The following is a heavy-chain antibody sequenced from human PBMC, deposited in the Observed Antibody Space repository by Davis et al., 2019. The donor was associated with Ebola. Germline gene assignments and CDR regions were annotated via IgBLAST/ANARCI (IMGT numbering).Heavy chain of an antibody. J-gene: IGHJ4*02. CDR2: FYYSGST. D-gene: IGHD3-10*01. V-gene: IGHV4-39*07. Sequence: GSLRLSCTVSGGSISSSSYYWGWIRQPPGKGLEWVGSFYYSGSTNYNPSLKSRVTISVDTSKNQFSLKLSSVTAADTAVYYCARDQYYYGSENYYTNYFDNWGQGTLVTVSS. CDR1: GGSISSSSYY. CDR3: ARDQYYYGSENYYTNYFDN.